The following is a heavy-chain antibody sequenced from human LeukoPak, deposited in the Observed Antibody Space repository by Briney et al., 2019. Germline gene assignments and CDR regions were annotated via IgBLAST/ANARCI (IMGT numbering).Heavy chain of an antibody. V-gene: IGHV3-53*01. CDR2: IYSGGST. J-gene: IGHJ4*02. D-gene: IGHD3-10*01. Sequence: GGSLRLSCAASGLTVSKNYMSWVRQAPGKGLESVSVIYSGGSTYYADSVRGRFTISRDSSKNTLYLQMNSLRVEDTAVYYCARVGGHWGQGTLVTVS. CDR1: GLTVSKNY. CDR3: ARVGGH.